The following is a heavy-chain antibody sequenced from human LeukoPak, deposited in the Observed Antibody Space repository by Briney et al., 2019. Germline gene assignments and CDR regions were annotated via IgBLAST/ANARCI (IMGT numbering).Heavy chain of an antibody. J-gene: IGHJ2*01. D-gene: IGHD3-22*01. CDR1: GYSISSGYY. CDR3: AREPSKLDSRGYYVCYFDL. V-gene: IGHV4-38-2*02. CDR2: IYHSGST. Sequence: PSETLSLTCTVSGYSISSGYYWGWIRQPPGKGLEWIGSIYHSGSTYYNPSLKSRVTISVDTSKNQFSLKLTSVTAADTAVYYCAREPSKLDSRGYYVCYFDLWGRGTLVTVSS.